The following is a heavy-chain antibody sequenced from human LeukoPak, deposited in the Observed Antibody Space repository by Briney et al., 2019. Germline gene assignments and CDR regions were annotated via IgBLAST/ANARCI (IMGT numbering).Heavy chain of an antibody. Sequence: GGSLRLSCAASGFTFSSYAMSWVRQAPGKGLEWVSAISGSGGSTYYADSAKGRFTISRDNSKNTLYLQMNSLRAEDTAVYYCAKGGLGDDYIDYWGQGTLVTVSS. CDR2: ISGSGGST. D-gene: IGHD3-16*01. V-gene: IGHV3-23*01. CDR3: AKGGLGDDYIDY. J-gene: IGHJ4*02. CDR1: GFTFSSYA.